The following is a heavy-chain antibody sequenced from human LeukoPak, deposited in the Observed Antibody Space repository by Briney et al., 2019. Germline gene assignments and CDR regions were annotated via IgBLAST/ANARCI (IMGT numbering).Heavy chain of an antibody. CDR3: AKAPVTTCSGAYCYPFDY. D-gene: IGHD2-21*01. J-gene: IGHJ4*02. CDR2: ISVSGNT. V-gene: IGHV3-23*01. Sequence: GGSLRLSCAASGFTLSSYAMSWVRQAPGKGLEWVSAISVSGNTYHADSVKGRFTISRDSSKNTLYLQMNRLRAEDAAVFYCAKAPVTTCSGAYCYPFDYWGQGTLVTVSS. CDR1: GFTLSSYA.